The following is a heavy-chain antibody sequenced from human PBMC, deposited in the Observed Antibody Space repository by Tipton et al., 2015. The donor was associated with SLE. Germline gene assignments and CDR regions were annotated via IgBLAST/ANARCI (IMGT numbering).Heavy chain of an antibody. V-gene: IGHV4-39*01. CDR1: GGSISSSSYY. CDR2: IYYSGST. Sequence: TLSLTCTVSGGSISSSSYYWGWIRQPPGKGLEWIGSIYYSGSTYYNPSLKSRVTISVDTSKNHFSLKLSSVTAADTAVYYCAIHTGIVGATPLVYWGQGTLVTVSS. CDR3: AIHTGIVGATPLVY. J-gene: IGHJ4*02. D-gene: IGHD1-26*01.